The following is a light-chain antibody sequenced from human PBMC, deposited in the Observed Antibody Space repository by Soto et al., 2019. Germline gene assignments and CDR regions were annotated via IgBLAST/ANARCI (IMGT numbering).Light chain of an antibody. J-gene: IGKJ3*01. Sequence: EIVLTQSPATLSLSPGERATLSCRASQSVSSFLAWYQQKPGQAPRLLIYDAFNTATGIPTRFSGSGSGTDFTLTISSLEPEDFAVYYCQQRSTWPLLFTFGHGTKVDIK. V-gene: IGKV3-11*01. CDR3: QQRSTWPLLFT. CDR2: DAF. CDR1: QSVSSF.